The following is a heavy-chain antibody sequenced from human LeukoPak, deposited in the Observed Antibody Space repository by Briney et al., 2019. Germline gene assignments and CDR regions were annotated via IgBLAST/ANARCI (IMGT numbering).Heavy chain of an antibody. J-gene: IGHJ4*02. CDR3: ARGRYCSSTRCSPYYFDY. V-gene: IGHV4-59*01. CDR1: GGSISSYY. D-gene: IGHD2-2*01. CDR2: IYYSGST. Sequence: PSETLSLTCTVSGGSISSYYWSWIRQPPGKGLEWIGYIYYSGSTNYNPSLKSRVTISVDTSKNQFSLKLSSVTAADTAVYYCARGRYCSSTRCSPYYFDYWGQGTLVTVSS.